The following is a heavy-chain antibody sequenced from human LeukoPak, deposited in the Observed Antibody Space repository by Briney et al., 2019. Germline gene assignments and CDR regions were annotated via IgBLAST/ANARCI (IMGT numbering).Heavy chain of an antibody. D-gene: IGHD6-13*01. CDR3: ARWPYSSSWYFDY. CDR1: GGSISSSSYY. CDR2: IYYSGTT. J-gene: IGHJ4*02. V-gene: IGHV4-39*01. Sequence: SETLSLTCTVSGGSISSSSYYWGWIRQPPGKGLEWIGSIYYSGTTYYNPSLKSRVTISVDTSKNQFSLKLSSVTAADTAVYYCARWPYSSSWYFDYWGQGTLVTVSS.